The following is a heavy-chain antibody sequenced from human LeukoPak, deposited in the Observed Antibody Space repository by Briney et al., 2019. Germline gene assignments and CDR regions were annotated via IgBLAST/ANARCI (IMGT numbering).Heavy chain of an antibody. J-gene: IGHJ3*02. D-gene: IGHD2-2*02. Sequence: SETLSLTCTVSGGSISSYYWSWIRQPPGKGLEWIGYIYYSGSTNYNPSLKSRVTISVDTSKNQFSLKLSSATAADTAVYYCANYCSSSSCHTRRAFDIWGQGTMVTVSS. CDR1: GGSISSYY. V-gene: IGHV4-59*08. CDR3: ANYCSSSSCHTRRAFDI. CDR2: IYYSGST.